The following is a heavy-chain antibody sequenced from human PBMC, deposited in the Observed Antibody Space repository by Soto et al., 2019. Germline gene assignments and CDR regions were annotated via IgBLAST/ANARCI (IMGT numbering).Heavy chain of an antibody. D-gene: IGHD2-15*01. V-gene: IGHV3-66*01. CDR2: IYSGGNT. CDR1: GFTVSSNY. J-gene: IGHJ4*02. CDR3: ASRYGSGYGGTPFDY. Sequence: EVQLVESGGGLVQPGGSLRLSCAASGFTVSSNYMSWFRQAQGKGLEWVSVIYSGGNTYYADSVKGRFTISRDNSKNTLYLQMNSLRAEDTAVYYCASRYGSGYGGTPFDYWGQGTLVSVSS.